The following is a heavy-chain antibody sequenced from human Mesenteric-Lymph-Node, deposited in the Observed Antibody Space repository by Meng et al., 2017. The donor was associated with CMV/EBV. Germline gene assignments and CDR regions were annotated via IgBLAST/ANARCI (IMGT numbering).Heavy chain of an antibody. CDR1: GFTFSSYW. CDR2: IKQDGSEK. CDR3: AKDMGYQLLDAFDI. Sequence: GESLKISCAASGFTFSSYWMSWVRQAPGKGLEWVANIKQDGSEKYYVDSVKGRFTISRDNAKNSLYLQMNSLRAEDTALYYCAKDMGYQLLDAFDIWGQGTMVTVSS. V-gene: IGHV3-7*03. D-gene: IGHD2-2*01. J-gene: IGHJ3*02.